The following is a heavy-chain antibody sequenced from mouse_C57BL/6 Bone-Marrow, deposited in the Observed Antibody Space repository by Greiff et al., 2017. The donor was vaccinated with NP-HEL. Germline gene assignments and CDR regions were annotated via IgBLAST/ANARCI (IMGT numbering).Heavy chain of an antibody. CDR2: IDPENGDT. Sequence: VQLKESGAELVRPGASVKLSCTASGFNIKDDYMHWVKQRPEQGLEWIGWIDPENGDTEYASKFQGKATITADTSSNTAYLQLSSLTSEDTAVYYCTTGYGYDNWGQGTTLTVS. D-gene: IGHD2-2*01. J-gene: IGHJ2*01. V-gene: IGHV14-4*01. CDR3: TTGYGYDN. CDR1: GFNIKDDY.